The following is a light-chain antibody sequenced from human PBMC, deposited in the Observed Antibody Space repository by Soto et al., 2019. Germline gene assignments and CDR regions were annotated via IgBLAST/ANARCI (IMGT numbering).Light chain of an antibody. V-gene: IGKV3-20*01. J-gene: IGKJ5*01. CDR1: QSVSSSY. CDR2: GAS. Sequence: EIVLTQSPGTLSLSPGERATLSCRAGQSVSSSYLAWYQQKPGQAPRLLISGASSRATGIPDRFSGSGSGTDFTLIISRLEPEDFAIYYCQQHGNSPITFGQGTRLEIK. CDR3: QQHGNSPIT.